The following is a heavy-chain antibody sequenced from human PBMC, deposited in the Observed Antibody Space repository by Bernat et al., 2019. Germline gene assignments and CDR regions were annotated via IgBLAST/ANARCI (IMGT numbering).Heavy chain of an antibody. V-gene: IGHV4-34*01. CDR2: INHSGST. CDR1: GGSFSGYS. J-gene: IGHJ6*02. D-gene: IGHD2/OR15-2a*01. Sequence: QVQLQQWGAGLLKPSETLSLTCAVYGGSFSGYSWSWIRQPPGKGLGWIGEINHSGSTNYNPSLKSRVTTSVDTAKNQFTLKLSSVTAADTAVYYCARDSSMPMDVWGQGTTVTVSS. CDR3: ARDSSMPMDV.